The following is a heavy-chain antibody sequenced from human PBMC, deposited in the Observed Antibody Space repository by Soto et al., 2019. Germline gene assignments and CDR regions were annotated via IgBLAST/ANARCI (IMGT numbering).Heavy chain of an antibody. CDR1: GGTLSSYT. CDR3: ATSTGNGLAN. Sequence: QVHLVQSGAEMKTPGSSVKVSCTPSGGTLSSYTIVWVRQAPGEGLEWIGRIIAVLNVPASAPKFQGRVTLTADGSTRTVYMELSGLTSEHPAVSYSATSTGNGLANWGQCTLVPLSS. D-gene: IGHD4-17*01. J-gene: IGHJ1*01. V-gene: IGHV1-69*02. CDR2: IIAVLNVP.